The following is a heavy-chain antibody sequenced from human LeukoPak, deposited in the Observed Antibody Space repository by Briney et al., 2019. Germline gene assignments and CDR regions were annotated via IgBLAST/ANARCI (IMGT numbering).Heavy chain of an antibody. V-gene: IGHV3-43*01. J-gene: IGHJ4*02. CDR2: ISWDGGST. D-gene: IGHD5-24*01. Sequence: GGSLRLSCAASGFTFDDYTMHWVRQAPGKGLEWVSLISWDGGSTYYADSVKGRFTVSRDNAKNSLYLQMNSLRAEDTAVYYCARSEDYWGQGTLVTVSS. CDR3: ARSEDY. CDR1: GFTFDDYT.